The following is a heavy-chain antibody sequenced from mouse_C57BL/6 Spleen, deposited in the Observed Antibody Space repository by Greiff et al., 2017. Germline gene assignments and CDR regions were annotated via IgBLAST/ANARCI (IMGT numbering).Heavy chain of an antibody. CDR1: GYTFTSYW. V-gene: IGHV1-69*01. CDR3: ARWGITGHWYFDV. Sequence: VQLQQPGAELVMPGASVKLSCKASGYTFTSYWMHWVKQRPGQGLEWIGEIDPSDSYTNYNQKFKGKSTLTVDKSSSTAYMQLSSLTSEDSAVYYCARWGITGHWYFDVWGTGTTVTVSS. CDR2: IDPSDSYT. D-gene: IGHD4-1*01. J-gene: IGHJ1*03.